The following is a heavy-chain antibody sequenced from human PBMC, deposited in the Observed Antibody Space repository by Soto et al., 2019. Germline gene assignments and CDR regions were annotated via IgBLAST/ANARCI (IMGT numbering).Heavy chain of an antibody. CDR1: GFTFSTYW. V-gene: IGHV3-7*05. CDR3: ESLYIEYCNSASCSATYDY. CDR2: IKQDGSEK. D-gene: IGHD2-2*01. J-gene: IGHJ4*02. Sequence: EVQLVEPGGGLVQPGGSLRLSCAASGFTFSTYWMSWVRQAPGKGLEWVANIKQDGSEKYYVDSVKGRFTISRDNTKKPLYLQMNSLRAEDTAVYYCESLYIEYCNSASCSATYDYWCQGTLVTVSS.